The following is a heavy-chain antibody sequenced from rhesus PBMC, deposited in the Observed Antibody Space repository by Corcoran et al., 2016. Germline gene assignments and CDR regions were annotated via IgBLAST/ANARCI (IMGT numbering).Heavy chain of an antibody. V-gene: IGHV4-160*01. J-gene: IGHJ6*01. Sequence: QLQLQASGPGLVKSSETLSLTCAVSGGSISGYCWRWIRQSPGKWLEWIGRIDSSGITDYNPSLKSRVTISRDTSKNQFSLKLSSVTAADTAVYYCARDGSGFYYGLDSWGQGVVVTVSS. CDR1: GGSISGYC. CDR3: ARDGSGFYYGLDS. CDR2: IDSSGIT. D-gene: IGHD2-21*01.